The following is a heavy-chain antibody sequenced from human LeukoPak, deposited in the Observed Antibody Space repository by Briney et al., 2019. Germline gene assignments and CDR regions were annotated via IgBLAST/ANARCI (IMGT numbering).Heavy chain of an antibody. J-gene: IGHJ4*02. CDR3: ARVSTAVSLAIDY. CDR2: ISGSGGTT. V-gene: IGHV3-23*01. D-gene: IGHD6-13*01. CDR1: GFNFTNYA. Sequence: GGSLRLSCAASGFNFTNYAMSWVRQAPGKGLEWVSAISGSGGTTYYADSVKGRFTISRDNAKNSLYLQMNSLRVEDTAVYYCARVSTAVSLAIDYWGQGTLVTVST.